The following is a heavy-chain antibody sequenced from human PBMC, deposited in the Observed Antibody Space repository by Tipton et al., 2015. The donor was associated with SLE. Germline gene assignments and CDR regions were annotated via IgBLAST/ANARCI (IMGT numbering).Heavy chain of an antibody. Sequence: TLSLTCTVSGFSISSSSYTWGWIRQPPGKGLEWIGEINHGGSTTYNPSLNSRVTISVDSSKNQFSLKLTSVTAADTAVYYCARGVEDSRGWYQGGGQNWFDPWGQGTLFTVSS. CDR2: INHGGST. V-gene: IGHV4-39*07. J-gene: IGHJ5*02. CDR3: ARGVEDSRGWYQGGGQNWFDP. CDR1: GFSISSSSYT. D-gene: IGHD6-19*01.